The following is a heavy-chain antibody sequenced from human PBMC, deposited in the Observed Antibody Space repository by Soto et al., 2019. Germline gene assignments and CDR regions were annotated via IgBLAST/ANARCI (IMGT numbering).Heavy chain of an antibody. V-gene: IGHV3-21*01. D-gene: IGHD3-22*01. Sequence: EVQLVESGGGLVKPGGSLRLSCAASGFTFSSYSMNWVRQAPGKGLEWVSSISSSSSYIYYADSVKGRFTISRDNAKNSLYLQMNSLRAEDTAVYYCARWLLTEGRVSFDSWGQGTLVTVSS. CDR1: GFTFSSYS. J-gene: IGHJ4*02. CDR2: ISSSSSYI. CDR3: ARWLLTEGRVSFDS.